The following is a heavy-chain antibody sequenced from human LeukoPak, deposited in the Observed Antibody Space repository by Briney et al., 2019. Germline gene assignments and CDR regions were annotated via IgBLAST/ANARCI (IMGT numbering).Heavy chain of an antibody. J-gene: IGHJ4*02. V-gene: IGHV1-2*02. CDR2: FNPNSGGT. Sequence: ASVKVSCKASGYTFTGYYMHWVRQAPGQGLEWMGWFNPNSGGTNYAQKFQGRVTMTRDTSISTAYMELSRLRSNDAAVYYCARDSCTNGVCYKFDYWGQGTLVTVSS. CDR3: ARDSCTNGVCYKFDY. D-gene: IGHD2-8*01. CDR1: GYTFTGYY.